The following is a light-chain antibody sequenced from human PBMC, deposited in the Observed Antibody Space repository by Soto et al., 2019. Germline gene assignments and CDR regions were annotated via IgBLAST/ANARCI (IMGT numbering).Light chain of an antibody. V-gene: IGKV3-20*01. CDR3: QQYGSSGT. CDR1: QSVSSSY. Sequence: EIVLTQSPGTLSLSPGERATLSFSASQSVSSSYLAWYQQKPGQAPRFLIYGASSRATGIPDRFSGSGSGTDFTLTISRLEPEDFAVYYCQQYGSSGTFGQGTKVDIK. J-gene: IGKJ1*01. CDR2: GAS.